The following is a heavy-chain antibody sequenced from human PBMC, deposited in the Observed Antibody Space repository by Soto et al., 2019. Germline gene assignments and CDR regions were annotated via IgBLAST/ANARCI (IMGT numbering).Heavy chain of an antibody. CDR3: WNFLGSSEDYGEYGWVGVCDS. CDR2: ISGSGGST. J-gene: IGHJ4*02. D-gene: IGHD4-17*01. V-gene: IGHV3-23*01. CDR1: GFTFSSYA. Sequence: EVQLLESGGGLVQPGGSLRLSCAASGFTFSSYAMSWVRQAPGKGLEWVSAISGSGGSTYYADSVKGRFTISRDNPKNWLHLQMHRLGAEETAVHCCWNFLGSSEDYGEYGWVGVCDSWRQGTLVTVSS.